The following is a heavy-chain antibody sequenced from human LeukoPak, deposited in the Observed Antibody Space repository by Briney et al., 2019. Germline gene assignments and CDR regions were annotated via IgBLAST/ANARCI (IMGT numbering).Heavy chain of an antibody. V-gene: IGHV4-39*07. D-gene: IGHD3-22*01. CDR1: GGSISSSSYY. CDR2: MYSSGST. J-gene: IGHJ4*01. CDR3: ARISWAYDSSGYVSY. Sequence: SETLSLTCTVSGGSISSSSYYWGWIRQPPGKGLEWIGSMYSSGSTYYNPSLKSRVTISVDTSKNQFSLKLSSVTAADTAVYYCARISWAYDSSGYVSYWGQGTLVTVSS.